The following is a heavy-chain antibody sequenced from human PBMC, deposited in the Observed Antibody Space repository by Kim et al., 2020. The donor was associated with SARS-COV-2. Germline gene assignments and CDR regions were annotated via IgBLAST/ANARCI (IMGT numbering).Heavy chain of an antibody. J-gene: IGHJ4*02. CDR3: SREGFDY. CDR2: PTLDVA. V-gene: IGHV1-69*04. Sequence: PTLDVANYALKFQGRVTITAEKSTTTAYMELTNLRSDDTAMYFCSREGFDYWGQGTLVTVSS.